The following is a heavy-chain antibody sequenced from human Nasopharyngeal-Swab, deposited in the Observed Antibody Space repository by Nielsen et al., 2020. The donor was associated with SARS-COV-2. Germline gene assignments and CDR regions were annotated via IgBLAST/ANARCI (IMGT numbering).Heavy chain of an antibody. J-gene: IGHJ5*02. D-gene: IGHD2-2*01. CDR2: INHSGST. CDR1: GGSFSGYY. V-gene: IGHV4-34*01. CDR3: ARPLRRVVPPTTWFGP. Sequence: SETLSLTCAVYGGSFSGYYWSWIRQPPGKGLEWIGEINHSGSTNYNPSLKSRLTISVDTSKNQFSLKLRSVTAADTAVYYCARPLRRVVPPTTWFGPWGQGTLVTVSS.